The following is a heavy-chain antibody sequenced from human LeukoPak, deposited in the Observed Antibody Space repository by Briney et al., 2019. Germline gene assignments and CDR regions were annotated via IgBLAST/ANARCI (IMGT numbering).Heavy chain of an antibody. CDR3: ARGHYYGSGSQDY. Sequence: PGGSLRLSCAASGFTFSSYAISWVRQAPGQGLEWMGRIIPILGIANYAQKFQGRVTITADKSTSTAYMELSSLRSEDTAVYYCARGHYYGSGSQDYWGQGTLVTVSS. J-gene: IGHJ4*02. CDR1: GFTFSSYA. CDR2: IIPILGIA. V-gene: IGHV1-69*04. D-gene: IGHD3-10*01.